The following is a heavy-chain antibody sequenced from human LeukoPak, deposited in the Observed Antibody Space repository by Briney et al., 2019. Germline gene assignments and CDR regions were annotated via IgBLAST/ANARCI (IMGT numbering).Heavy chain of an antibody. D-gene: IGHD5-18*01. V-gene: IGHV1-18*01. CDR2: ISTYNGDT. CDR3: ARGSSYGFSMGY. CDR1: GGTFNSYA. Sequence: ASVKVSCKASGGTFNSYAISWVRQAPGQGLEWMGWISTYNGDTNYAQKLQGRVTMTTDTSTSTAYMELRSLRSDDTAVYYCARGSSYGFSMGYWGQGTLVIVSS. J-gene: IGHJ4*02.